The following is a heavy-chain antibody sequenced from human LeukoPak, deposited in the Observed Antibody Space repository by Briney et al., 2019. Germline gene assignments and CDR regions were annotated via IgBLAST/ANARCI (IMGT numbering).Heavy chain of an antibody. D-gene: IGHD2-2*01. V-gene: IGHV1-2*04. CDR3: ARGSDIVVVPAAYNWFDP. CDR1: GYTFTGYY. J-gene: IGHJ5*02. CDR2: INPNSGGT. Sequence: GASVKVSYKASGYTFTGYYMHWVRQAPGQGLEWMGWINPNSGGTNYAQKFQGWVTMTRDTSISTAYMELSRLRSDDTAVYYCARGSDIVVVPAAYNWFDPWGQGTLVTVSS.